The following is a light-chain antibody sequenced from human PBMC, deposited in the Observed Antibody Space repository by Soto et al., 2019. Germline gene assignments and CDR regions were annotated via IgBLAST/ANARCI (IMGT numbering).Light chain of an antibody. V-gene: IGLV2-18*01. CDR3: SVYTRTSTYV. J-gene: IGLJ1*01. CDR1: IDDVTAYYR. Sequence: QSALTQPRSVSGSPGQSVTISCSGTIDDVTAYYRVSWYQQTPGTAPKLMIYDVSNRPSGVPDRFSGSRSGNTASLTISGLQAEDEGDYYCSVYTRTSTYVFGTGTQLTVL. CDR2: DVS.